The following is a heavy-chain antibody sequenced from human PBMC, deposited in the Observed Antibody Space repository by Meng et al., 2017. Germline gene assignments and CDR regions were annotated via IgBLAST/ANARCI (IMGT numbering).Heavy chain of an antibody. CDR1: GFTFDDYA. CDR3: AKEGPRAGYSSSWYPLVGAFDI. J-gene: IGHJ3*02. CDR2: ISWNSGSI. D-gene: IGHD6-13*01. V-gene: IGHV3-9*01. Sequence: GGSLRLSCAASGFTFDDYAMHWVRQAPGKGLEWVSGISWNSGSIGYADSVKGRFTISRDNAKNSLYLQMNSLGAEDTALYYCAKEGPRAGYSSSWYPLVGAFDIWGQGTMVTVSS.